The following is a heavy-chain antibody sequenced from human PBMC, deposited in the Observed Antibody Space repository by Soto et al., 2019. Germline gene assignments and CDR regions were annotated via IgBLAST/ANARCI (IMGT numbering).Heavy chain of an antibody. D-gene: IGHD2-15*01. Sequence: SETLSLTCAVSGGSISSGGYYWSWIRQHPGKGLEWIGSIYYSGSTYYNPSLKSRVTISVDTSKNQFSLKLSSVIAADTVVYYCARHTPAISISDHWGQGTLVTVSS. CDR3: ARHTPAISISDH. CDR2: IYYSGST. J-gene: IGHJ4*02. CDR1: GGSISSGGYY. V-gene: IGHV4-39*01.